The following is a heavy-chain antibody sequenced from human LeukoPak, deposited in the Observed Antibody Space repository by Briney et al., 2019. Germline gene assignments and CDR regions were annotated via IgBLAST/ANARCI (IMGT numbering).Heavy chain of an antibody. CDR1: GFTFDDYA. Sequence: GGSLRLSCAASGFTFDDYAMHWVRQAPGEGLEWVSGISWNSGSIGYADSVKGRFTISRDNAENSLYLQMNSLRAEDTALYYCAKGYCSSTSCYYYYGMDVWGQGTTVTVSS. CDR3: AKGYCSSTSCYYYYGMDV. CDR2: ISWNSGSI. D-gene: IGHD2-2*01. J-gene: IGHJ6*02. V-gene: IGHV3-9*01.